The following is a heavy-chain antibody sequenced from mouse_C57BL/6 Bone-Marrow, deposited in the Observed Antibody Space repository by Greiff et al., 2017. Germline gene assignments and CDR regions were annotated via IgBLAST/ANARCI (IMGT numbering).Heavy chain of an antibody. CDR2: ISDGGSYT. J-gene: IGHJ4*01. Sequence: EVQVVESGGGLVKPGGSLKLSCAASGFTFSSYAMSWVRQTPEKRLEWVATISDGGSYTYYPDNVKGRFTISRDNAKNNLYLQMSHLKSEDTAMYYCAGVYYDYDVGAMDYWGQGTSVTVSS. CDR3: AGVYYDYDVGAMDY. CDR1: GFTFSSYA. D-gene: IGHD2-4*01. V-gene: IGHV5-4*01.